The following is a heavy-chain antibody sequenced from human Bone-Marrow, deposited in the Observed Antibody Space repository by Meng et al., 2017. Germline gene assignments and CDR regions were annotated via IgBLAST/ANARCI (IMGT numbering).Heavy chain of an antibody. V-gene: IGHV6-1*01. CDR1: GDSVSSNSAT. Sequence: QVQRQQSGPGLVKPPQTLSLTCAISGDSVSSNSATWNWIRQSPSRGLEWLGRTYYRSRWYSDYAVSVQSRITINPDTSKNQFSLQLNSLTPEDSAVYYCARDGTSWYFFDYWGQGTLVTVSS. D-gene: IGHD1-1*01. CDR3: ARDGTSWYFFDY. CDR2: TYYRSRWYS. J-gene: IGHJ4*02.